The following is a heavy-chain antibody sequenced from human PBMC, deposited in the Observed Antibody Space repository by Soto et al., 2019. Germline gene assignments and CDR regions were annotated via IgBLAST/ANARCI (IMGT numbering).Heavy chain of an antibody. D-gene: IGHD2-2*01. CDR2: ISAYNGNT. CDR3: ARNLDVVVPAAMGYYYYYGMDV. CDR1: GYTFTSYD. Sequence: ASVKVSCKASGYTFTSYDISWVRQAPGQGLEWMGWISAYNGNTNYAQKLQGRVTMTTDTSTSTAYMELRSLRSDDTAVYYCARNLDVVVPAAMGYYYYYGMDVWGQGTTVTVSS. J-gene: IGHJ6*02. V-gene: IGHV1-18*01.